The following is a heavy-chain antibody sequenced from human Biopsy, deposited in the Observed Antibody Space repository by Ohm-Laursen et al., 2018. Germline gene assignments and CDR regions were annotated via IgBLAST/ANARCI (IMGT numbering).Heavy chain of an antibody. V-gene: IGHV1-69*13. J-gene: IGHJ3*01. CDR2: RIPYFNTI. CDR1: GVTFDTYA. D-gene: IGHD2/OR15-2a*01. CDR3: VGGQRGPPIGVTVPGDAFDL. Sequence: GASVKVSCKASGVTFDTYAFGWVRQAPGQGLEWMGGRIPYFNTIYYARNFQGRAVITADRSARTTDMQLSDLRPDDTAVYYCVGGQRGPPIGVTVPGDAFDLWGPGTMVTVSP.